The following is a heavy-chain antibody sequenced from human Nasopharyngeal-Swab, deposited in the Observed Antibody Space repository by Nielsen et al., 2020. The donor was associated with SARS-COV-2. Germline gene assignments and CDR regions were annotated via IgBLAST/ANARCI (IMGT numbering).Heavy chain of an antibody. V-gene: IGHV3-74*01. CDR3: AREWERPYYFDY. D-gene: IGHD1-26*01. J-gene: IGHJ4*02. CDR2: INSDGSDT. CDR1: GFTFNRYW. Sequence: GESLKISCAASGFTFNRYWLHWVRQVPGKGLQWVSRINSDGSDTRYAESVKGRFTASRDTAKSTLYLQLSSVRAEDTGVYFCAREWERPYYFDYWGQGVLVTVSS.